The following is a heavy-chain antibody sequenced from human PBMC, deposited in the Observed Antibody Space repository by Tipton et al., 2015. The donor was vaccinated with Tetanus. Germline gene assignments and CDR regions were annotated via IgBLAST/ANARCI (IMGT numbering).Heavy chain of an antibody. Sequence: TLSLTCAVSGGSIDGGDYSWSWIRQPPGKGLEWIGYIYYSGSTNYNPSLKSRVTISVDTSKNQFSLKLSSVTAADTAVYYCARGTGDYWGQGTLVTVSS. CDR1: GGSIDGGDYS. CDR2: IYYSGST. CDR3: ARGTGDY. V-gene: IGHV4-61*08. D-gene: IGHD1-14*01. J-gene: IGHJ4*02.